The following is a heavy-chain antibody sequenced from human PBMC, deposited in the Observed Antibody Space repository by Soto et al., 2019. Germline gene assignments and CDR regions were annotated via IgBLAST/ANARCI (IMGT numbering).Heavy chain of an antibody. CDR3: ANAEGYYYGLDV. CDR1: GFTFSSYA. J-gene: IGHJ6*02. Sequence: EVQLLESGGGLVQPGGSLRLSCAASGFTFSSYAMSWVRQAPGKGLEWVSGISSSGEGTYYADSVKGRFTISRDNSKNRLYVKMNSLRAEDTAVYYCANAEGYYYGLDVWGQGTTVTVSS. CDR2: ISSSGEGT. V-gene: IGHV3-23*01.